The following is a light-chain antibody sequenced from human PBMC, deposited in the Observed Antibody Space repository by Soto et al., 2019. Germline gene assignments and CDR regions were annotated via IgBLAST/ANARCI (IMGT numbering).Light chain of an antibody. CDR2: DAS. Sequence: EMVVTQSPGTLSLSPGERATLSCRARQRVSSSYLACYQQKPGQAPRLLIYDASSRATGIPDRFRGSRSGTDFALTISRLEPADFAVYYCQQGSTFGQWTKLDLK. CDR3: QQGST. J-gene: IGKJ2*01. V-gene: IGKV3-20*01. CDR1: QRVSSSY.